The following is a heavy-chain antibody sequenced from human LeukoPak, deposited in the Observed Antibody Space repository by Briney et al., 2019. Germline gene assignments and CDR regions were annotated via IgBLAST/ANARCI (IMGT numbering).Heavy chain of an antibody. D-gene: IGHD6-19*01. Sequence: GGSLRLSCAASGFTFSSYGMHWVRQAPGKGLEWVAVIWYDGSNKYYADSVKGRFTISRGNSKNTLYLQMNSLRAEDTAVYYCARAGIAVAGTPHAFDIWGQGTMVTVSS. CDR1: GFTFSSYG. CDR3: ARAGIAVAGTPHAFDI. V-gene: IGHV3-33*01. CDR2: IWYDGSNK. J-gene: IGHJ3*02.